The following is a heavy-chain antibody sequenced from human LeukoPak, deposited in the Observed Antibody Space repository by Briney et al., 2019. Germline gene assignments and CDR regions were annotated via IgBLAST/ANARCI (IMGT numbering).Heavy chain of an antibody. CDR2: IWNAGTNT. CDR1: GFSFSTYD. J-gene: IGHJ4*02. D-gene: IGHD3-16*01. Sequence: GGSLRLSCAASGFSFSTYDMHWVRQAPGKGLEWVALIWNAGTNTYYADSVKGRFTISRDNSKNTLYLQMNSLRAEDTAVYYCAGDTPPGGYYYFDYWGQGTLVIVSS. CDR3: AGDTPPGGYYYFDY. V-gene: IGHV3-33*01.